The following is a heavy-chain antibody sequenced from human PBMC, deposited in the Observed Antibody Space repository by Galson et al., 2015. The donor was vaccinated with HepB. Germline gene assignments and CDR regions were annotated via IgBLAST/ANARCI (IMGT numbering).Heavy chain of an antibody. V-gene: IGHV3-53*01. CDR1: GFTVSSNY. D-gene: IGHD3-16*02. J-gene: IGHJ6*02. CDR2: IYSGGST. Sequence: SLRLSCAASGFTVSSNYMSWVRQAPGKGLEWVSVIYSGGSTYYADSVKGRFTISRDNSKNTLYLQMNSLRAEDTAVYYCASNLQPWGGYRLAYYGMDVWGQGTTVTVSS. CDR3: ASNLQPWGGYRLAYYGMDV.